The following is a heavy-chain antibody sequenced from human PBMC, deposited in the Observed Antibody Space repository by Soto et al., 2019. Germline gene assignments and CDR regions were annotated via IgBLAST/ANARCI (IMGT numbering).Heavy chain of an antibody. CDR3: ARGHKLIYYGSGSYRSYFDY. V-gene: IGHV4-34*01. D-gene: IGHD3-10*01. CDR1: GGSFSGYY. Sequence: SETLSLTCAVYGGSFSGYYWSWIRQPPGKGLEWIGEINHSGSTNYNPSLKSRVTISVDTSKNQFSLKLSSVTAADTAVYYCARGHKLIYYGSGSYRSYFDYWGQGTLVTVSS. J-gene: IGHJ4*02. CDR2: INHSGST.